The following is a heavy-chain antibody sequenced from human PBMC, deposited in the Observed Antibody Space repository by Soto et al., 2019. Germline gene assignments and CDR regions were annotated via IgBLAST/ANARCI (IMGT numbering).Heavy chain of an antibody. Sequence: QVQLVQSGAEVKKPGASVKVSCKASGYTFTSYDINWVRQATGQGLEWMGWMNTNSGNTGYAQKFQGRVTMTRNTSISTAYMELSNLRSEDTAVYYCARYGQYYYYYYYMDVWGKGTTVTVSS. CDR1: GYTFTSYD. V-gene: IGHV1-8*01. D-gene: IGHD4-17*01. CDR2: MNTNSGNT. CDR3: ARYGQYYYYYYYMDV. J-gene: IGHJ6*03.